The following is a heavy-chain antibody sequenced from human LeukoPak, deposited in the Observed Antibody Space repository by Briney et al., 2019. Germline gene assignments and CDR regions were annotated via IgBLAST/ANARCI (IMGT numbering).Heavy chain of an antibody. D-gene: IGHD6-19*01. V-gene: IGHV1-2*02. CDR1: GYTFTGYY. J-gene: IGHJ4*02. CDR3: ARDLGGPGEQWLVPGY. Sequence: ASVKVSCKASGYTFTGYYMRWVPQTPGQGLEWMGWINPNSGGTNYAQKFQGRVTMTRDTSISTAYMELSRMRSDDTAVYYCARDLGGPGEQWLVPGYWGQGTLVTVSS. CDR2: INPNSGGT.